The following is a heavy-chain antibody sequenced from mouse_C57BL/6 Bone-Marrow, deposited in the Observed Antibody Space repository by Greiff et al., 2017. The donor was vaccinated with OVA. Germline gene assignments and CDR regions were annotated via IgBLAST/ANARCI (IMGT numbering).Heavy chain of an antibody. CDR3: ARGNGSSYVSFAY. J-gene: IGHJ3*01. D-gene: IGHD1-1*01. Sequence: QVQLQQSGAELVRPGSSVKLSCKASGYTFTSYWMHWVKQRPIQGLEWIGNIDPSDSETHYNQKFKDKATLTVDKSSSTAYMQLSSLTSEDSAVYYCARGNGSSYVSFAYWGQGTLVTVSA. V-gene: IGHV1-52*01. CDR2: IDPSDSET. CDR1: GYTFTSYW.